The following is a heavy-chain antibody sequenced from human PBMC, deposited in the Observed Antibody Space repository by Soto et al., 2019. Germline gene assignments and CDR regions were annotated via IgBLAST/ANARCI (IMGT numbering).Heavy chain of an antibody. V-gene: IGHV3-11*01. CDR2: ISSSGSTI. Sequence: PGGPLRLPCAASGVTFSYYYVSWIRQAPGKGLEWVSYISSSGSTIYYADSVKGRFTISRDNAKNSLYLQMNSLRAEDTAVYFCTREPTSGNDYLGQGTPVPGSP. J-gene: IGHJ4*02. D-gene: IGHD6-19*01. CDR1: GVTFSYYY. CDR3: TREPTSGNDY.